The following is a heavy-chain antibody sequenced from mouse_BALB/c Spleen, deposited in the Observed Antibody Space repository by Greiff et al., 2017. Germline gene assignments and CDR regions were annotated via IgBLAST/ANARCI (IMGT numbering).Heavy chain of an antibody. Sequence: QVQLQQPGAELVKPGASVKMSCKASGYTFTSYWMPWVKQRPGQGLEWIGVIDPSDSYTSYNQKFKGKATLTVDTSSSTAYMQLSSLTSEDSAVYYCTRKVGFTTVAYYMDDWGEGTTLTVAS. V-gene: IGHV1S127*01. CDR3: TRKVGFTTVAYYMDD. CDR1: GYTFTSYW. CDR2: IDPSDSYT. D-gene: IGHD1-1*01. J-gene: IGHJ2*01.